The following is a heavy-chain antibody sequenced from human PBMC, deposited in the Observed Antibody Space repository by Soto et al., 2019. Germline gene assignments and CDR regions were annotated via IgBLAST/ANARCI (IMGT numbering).Heavy chain of an antibody. CDR1: GFSFTSSS. V-gene: IGHV1-58*01. CDR2: IVVGTGHT. CDR3: ARDLIGAANWLDP. Sequence: GASVKVSCKASGFSFTSSSVQWVRQARGQRLEWIGWIVVGTGHTNYAQKFQERVTISTDMSTNTAYMELSRLTSDDTAVYFCARDLIGAANWLDPWGQGTLVTVSS. J-gene: IGHJ5*02.